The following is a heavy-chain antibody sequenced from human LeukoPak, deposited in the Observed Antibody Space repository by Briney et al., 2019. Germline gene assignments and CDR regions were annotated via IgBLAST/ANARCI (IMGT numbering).Heavy chain of an antibody. CDR2: TRYDGSHS. CDR1: GFAFSTYG. J-gene: IGHJ4*02. D-gene: IGHD5-18*01. Sequence: GGSLRLSCAASGFAFSTYGMHWVRQAPGKGLEWVAFTRYDGSHSEYEDSVKGRFSIARDDSKSTLYLQMNSLRAEDTGVYYCARDNSYGFMGCMDYWGQGTRVIVSS. CDR3: ARDNSYGFMGCMDY. V-gene: IGHV3-30*02.